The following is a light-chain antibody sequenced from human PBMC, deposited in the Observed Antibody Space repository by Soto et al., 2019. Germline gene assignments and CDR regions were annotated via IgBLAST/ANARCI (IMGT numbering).Light chain of an antibody. V-gene: IGLV2-14*03. Sequence: QSVLTQPASVSGSPGQSITISCTGTSSDVGGYNYVSWYQQHPGKAPKFMIYDVSYRPSGVSNRFSGSKSGNTASLTISGLQAEDDADYYCSSYTSSSTVVFGGGTKLTVL. CDR3: SSYTSSSTVV. CDR1: SSDVGGYNY. J-gene: IGLJ2*01. CDR2: DVS.